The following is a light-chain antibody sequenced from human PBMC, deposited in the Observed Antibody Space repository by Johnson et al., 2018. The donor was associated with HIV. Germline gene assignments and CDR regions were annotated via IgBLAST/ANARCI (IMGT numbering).Light chain of an antibody. J-gene: IGLJ1*01. V-gene: IGLV1-51*02. CDR3: GTLDSSLSTYV. CDR2: EIN. Sequence: QFVLTQPHSVSAAPGQKVTISCSGSTSNIGNNYVSWYQQLPGTAPKLLIYEINKRPSGIPDRFSGSKSGTSATLGITGLQTGDEADYYCGTLDSSLSTYVFGTGTKVTVL. CDR1: TSNIGNNY.